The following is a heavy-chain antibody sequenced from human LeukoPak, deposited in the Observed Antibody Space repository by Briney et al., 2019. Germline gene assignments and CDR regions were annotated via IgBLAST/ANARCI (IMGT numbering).Heavy chain of an antibody. V-gene: IGHV3-30*18. Sequence: GGSLRLSCAASGFTFNNYGLHWVRQAPGKGLEWVTLISHDGNNEYYADSVKGRFVTSRDDSKNTLYLQMNSLRAEDTAVYYCAKDPSLRVTLPVWGQGTLVTVSS. J-gene: IGHJ4*02. CDR1: GFTFNNYG. D-gene: IGHD2-21*02. CDR3: AKDPSLRVTLPV. CDR2: ISHDGNNE.